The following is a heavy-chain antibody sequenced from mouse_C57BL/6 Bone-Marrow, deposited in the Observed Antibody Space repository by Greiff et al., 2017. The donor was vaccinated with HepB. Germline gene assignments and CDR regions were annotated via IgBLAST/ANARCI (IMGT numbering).Heavy chain of an antibody. D-gene: IGHD3-3*01. CDR2: IDPSDSYT. CDR1: GYTFTSYW. Sequence: QVQLQQPGAELVRPGTSVKLSCKASGYTFTSYWMHWVKQRPGQGLEWIGVIDPSDSYTNYNQKFKGKATLTVDTSSSTAYMQLSSLTSEDSAVYYCAREETLGGYYYAMDYWGQGTSVTVSS. CDR3: AREETLGGYYYAMDY. V-gene: IGHV1-59*01. J-gene: IGHJ4*01.